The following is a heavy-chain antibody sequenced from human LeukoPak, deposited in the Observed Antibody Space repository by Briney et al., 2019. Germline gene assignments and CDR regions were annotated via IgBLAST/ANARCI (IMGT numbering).Heavy chain of an antibody. D-gene: IGHD6-6*01. J-gene: IGHJ4*02. CDR1: GYTFTGYY. CDR2: INPNSGGT. V-gene: IGHV1-2*02. Sequence: ASVKVSCKASGYTFTGYYMHWVRQAPGQGLEWMGWINPNSGGTNYAQKFQGRVTMTRDTPISTAYMELSRLRSDDTAVYYCARSRQLVRGELLNLGYWGQGTLVTVSS. CDR3: ARSRQLVRGELLNLGY.